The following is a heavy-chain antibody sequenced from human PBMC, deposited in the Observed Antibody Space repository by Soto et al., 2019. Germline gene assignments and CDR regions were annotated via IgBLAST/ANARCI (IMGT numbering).Heavy chain of an antibody. D-gene: IGHD5-18*01. CDR1: GDSIRNYY. CDR2: IFYSGST. CDR3: ARLKRGYSYGSVIDF. V-gene: IGHV4-59*01. Sequence: QVQLQESGPGLVKPSETLSLTCTVSGDSIRNYYWSWIRQPPGKGLEYIGYIFYSGSTNYNPSLKSRVAISVDTSRNQFALKLRSVIAADTATYYCARLKRGYSYGSVIDFWGRGTLVTVS. J-gene: IGHJ4*01.